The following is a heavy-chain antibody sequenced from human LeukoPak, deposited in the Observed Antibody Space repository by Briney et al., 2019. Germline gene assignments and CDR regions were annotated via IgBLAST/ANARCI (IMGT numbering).Heavy chain of an antibody. CDR3: ARKLGTTRDY. J-gene: IGHJ4*02. V-gene: IGHV3-48*03. D-gene: IGHD1-7*01. Sequence: GGSLRLSCAASGFTFSSYEMNWVRQAPGKGLEWVSHISSSGSTIYYADSVKGRFTISRDNAKNSLYLQMNSLRAEDTAVYYCARKLGTTRDYWGQGTLVTVSS. CDR1: GFTFSSYE. CDR2: ISSSGSTI.